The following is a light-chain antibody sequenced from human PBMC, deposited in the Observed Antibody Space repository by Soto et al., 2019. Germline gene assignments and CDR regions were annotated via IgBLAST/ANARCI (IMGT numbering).Light chain of an antibody. CDR2: AAS. CDR3: QQYNIYPLT. Sequence: DVQMTQSPSSLSASVGDRVTITCRASQDINSWLAWYQQKPEKAPKSLIHAASSLQTGVPSRFNSSGSGTDFTLTISSLQPEDSATYYCQQYNIYPLTFGGGTKVEIK. CDR1: QDINSW. V-gene: IGKV1D-16*01. J-gene: IGKJ4*01.